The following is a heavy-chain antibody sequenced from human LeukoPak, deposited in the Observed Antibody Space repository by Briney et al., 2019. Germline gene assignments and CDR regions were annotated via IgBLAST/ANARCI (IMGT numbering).Heavy chain of an antibody. Sequence: GASVKVSCKASGYTFTGYYMHWVRQAPGQGLEWMGWINPNSGGTNYAQKFQGRVTMTRDTSISTAYMELSRLRSDDTAVYYCARDDGGSYDFWSGYYTYYFDYWGQGTLVTVSS. V-gene: IGHV1-2*02. CDR2: INPNSGGT. CDR1: GYTFTGYY. D-gene: IGHD3-3*01. J-gene: IGHJ4*02. CDR3: ARDDGGSYDFWSGYYTYYFDY.